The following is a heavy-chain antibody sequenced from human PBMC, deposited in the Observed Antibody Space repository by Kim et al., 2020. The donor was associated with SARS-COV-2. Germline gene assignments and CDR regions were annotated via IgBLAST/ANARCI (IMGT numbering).Heavy chain of an antibody. CDR1: GFTFSNAW. V-gene: IGHV3-15*01. J-gene: IGHJ1*01. D-gene: IGHD3-9*01. Sequence: GGSLRLSCAASGFTFSNAWMSWVRQAPGKGLEWVGRIKSKTDGGTTDYAAPVKGRFTISRDDSKNTLYLQMNSLKTEDTAVYYCTTDPGPLLRYFDWWTRDFIEDEYFQHWGQGTLVTVSS. CDR2: IKSKTDGGTT. CDR3: TTDPGPLLRYFDWWTRDFIEDEYFQH.